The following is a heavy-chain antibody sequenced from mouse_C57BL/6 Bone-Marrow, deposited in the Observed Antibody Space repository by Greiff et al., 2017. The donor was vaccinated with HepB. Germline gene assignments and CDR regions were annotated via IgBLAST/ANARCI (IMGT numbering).Heavy chain of an antibody. CDR1: GYAFSSYW. V-gene: IGHV1-80*01. D-gene: IGHD1-1*01. CDR2: IYPGDGDT. Sequence: VQLQQSGAELVKPGASVKISCKASGYAFSSYWMNWVKQRPGKGVEWIGQIYPGDGDTNYNGKFKGKATLTADKSSSTAYMQLSSLTSEDSAVYFCARWAPAVVAPYAMDYWGQGTSVTVSS. J-gene: IGHJ4*01. CDR3: ARWAPAVVAPYAMDY.